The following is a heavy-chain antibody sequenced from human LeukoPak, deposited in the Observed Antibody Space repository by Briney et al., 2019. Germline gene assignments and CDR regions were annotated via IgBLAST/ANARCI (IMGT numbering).Heavy chain of an antibody. CDR2: INHSGST. Sequence: SETLSLTCAVYGGSFSGYYWSWIRQPPGKGLEWIGEINHSGSTNYNPSLESRVTISVDTSKKQFSLKLSSVTAADTAMYYCASPWGYGSGIWGQGTLVTVSS. CDR1: GGSFSGYY. D-gene: IGHD3-10*01. J-gene: IGHJ4*02. V-gene: IGHV4-34*01. CDR3: ASPWGYGSGI.